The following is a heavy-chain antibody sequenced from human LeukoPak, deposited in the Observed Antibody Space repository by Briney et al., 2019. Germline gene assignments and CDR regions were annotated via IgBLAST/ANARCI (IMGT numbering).Heavy chain of an antibody. CDR3: ASRGLQFPDAFDI. CDR2: ISGHNDKT. J-gene: IGHJ3*02. CDR1: GYTFTSHG. V-gene: IGHV1-18*04. D-gene: IGHD5-24*01. Sequence: ASVKVSCKASGYTFTSHGISWVRQAPGQGLEWMGWISGHNDKTKYAQKFQGRVTMTTDTSTSTAYMELRSLRSDDTAVYYCASRGLQFPDAFDIWGQGTMVTVPS.